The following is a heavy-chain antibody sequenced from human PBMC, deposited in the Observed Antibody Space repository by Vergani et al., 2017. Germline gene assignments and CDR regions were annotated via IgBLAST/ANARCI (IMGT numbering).Heavy chain of an antibody. J-gene: IGHJ6*02. D-gene: IGHD3-16*01. CDR3: ARVGGLGSHDKDYYYYGRDV. CDR1: GYTFTDFY. V-gene: IGHV1-2*02. Sequence: QVQLVQSGAEVRKPGASVKVSCKASGYTFTDFYMHWVRQAPGQGLEWMGWINPNTGGTNYALKFQGRVTMTRDTSSSTAYMELSRLRSDDTAVYSCARVGGLGSHDKDYYYYGRDVGGQGTTVTVSS. CDR2: INPNTGGT.